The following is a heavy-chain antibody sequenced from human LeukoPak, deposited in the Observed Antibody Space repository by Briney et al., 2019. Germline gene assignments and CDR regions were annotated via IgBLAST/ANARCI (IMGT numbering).Heavy chain of an antibody. Sequence: GGSLRLSCEASEFTFSNVWMSWVRQAPGKGLEWVGRIESKTDGGTTDYAAPVKGRFTISRDDSKNTLYLQMNSLKTEDAAVYYCAPHSNTWEYYFDYWGQGTLVTVSS. J-gene: IGHJ4*02. D-gene: IGHD6-13*01. CDR2: IESKTDGGTT. V-gene: IGHV3-15*04. CDR3: APHSNTWEYYFDY. CDR1: EFTFSNVW.